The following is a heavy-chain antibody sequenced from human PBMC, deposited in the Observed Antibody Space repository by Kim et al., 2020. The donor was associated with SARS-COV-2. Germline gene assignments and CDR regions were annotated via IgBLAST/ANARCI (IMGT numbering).Heavy chain of an antibody. J-gene: IGHJ4*02. CDR2: ILYDGSNN. CDR1: GFSFKNYA. CDR3: ATDGDYYGSGSYFDY. Sequence: GGSLRLSCAASGFSFKNYAMHWVCQAPGKGLEWVAIILYDGSNNYYADSVKGRFSISRDNSKNTLYLQMNSLRAEDTAVYYCATDGDYYGSGSYFDYWGQGTLVTVSS. D-gene: IGHD3-10*01. V-gene: IGHV3-30-3*01.